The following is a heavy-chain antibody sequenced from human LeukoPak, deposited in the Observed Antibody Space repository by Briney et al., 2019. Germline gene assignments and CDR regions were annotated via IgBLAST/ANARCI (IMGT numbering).Heavy chain of an antibody. V-gene: IGHV3-21*01. CDR3: AELGLTMIGGV. CDR1: GFTFSSYS. J-gene: IGHJ6*04. D-gene: IGHD3-10*02. CDR2: ISSSSYI. Sequence: PVGSLRLSCAASGFTFSSYSMNWVRQAPGKGLEWVSSISSSSYIYYADSVKGRFTISRDNAKNSLYLQMNSLRAEDTAVYYCAELGLTMIGGVWGKGTTVTISS.